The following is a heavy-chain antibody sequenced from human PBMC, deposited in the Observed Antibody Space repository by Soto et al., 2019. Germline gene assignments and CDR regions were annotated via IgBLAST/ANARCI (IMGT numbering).Heavy chain of an antibody. Sequence: QVQLVQSGAEVTKPGASVKVYCKASGYTFTDYGISWVRQAPGQGLQRLGWIHTYNGNTNNAQKVQSRITMTTEPSTSTAYMELRSLRSDDTAVYYCARDAQYSSRWHPIDYWGQGTLVTVSS. J-gene: IGHJ4*02. CDR2: IHTYNGNT. CDR3: ARDAQYSSRWHPIDY. CDR1: GYTFTDYG. V-gene: IGHV1-18*01. D-gene: IGHD6-19*01.